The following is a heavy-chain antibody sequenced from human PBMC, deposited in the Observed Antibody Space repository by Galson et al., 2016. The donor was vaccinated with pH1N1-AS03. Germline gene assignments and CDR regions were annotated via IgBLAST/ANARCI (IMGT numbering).Heavy chain of an antibody. Sequence: SVKVSCKASGGSFSTYAITWVRQAPGQGLEWMGGIIPVFGTTSFAQKFQDRVSIAAGESTSTAFMELSSLRSEDTAVYYCAKGNYQLLNYYYYMDVWGKGTTVTVSS. CDR1: GGSFSTYA. J-gene: IGHJ6*03. CDR3: AKGNYQLLNYYYYMDV. D-gene: IGHD2-2*01. V-gene: IGHV1-69*13. CDR2: IIPVFGTT.